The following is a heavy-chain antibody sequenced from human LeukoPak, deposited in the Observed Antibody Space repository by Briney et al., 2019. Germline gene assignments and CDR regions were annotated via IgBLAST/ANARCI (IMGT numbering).Heavy chain of an antibody. CDR2: IKQDGSEK. J-gene: IGHJ5*02. V-gene: IGHV3-7*01. CDR1: GFTFSSYW. Sequence: GGSLRLSCAASGFTFSSYWMSWVRQAPGKGLEWVANIKQDGSEKYYVDSVKGRFTISRDNAKNSLYLQTNSLRAEDTAVYYCARSYTNPPYNWFDPWGQGTLVTVSS. CDR3: ARSYTNPPYNWFDP. D-gene: IGHD2-2*02.